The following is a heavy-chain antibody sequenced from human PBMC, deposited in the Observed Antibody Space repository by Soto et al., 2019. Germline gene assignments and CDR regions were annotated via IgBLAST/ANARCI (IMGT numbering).Heavy chain of an antibody. CDR2: ISGSGGST. CDR1: GFTFSSYA. Sequence: GGSLRLSCAASGFTFSSYAMSWVRQAPGKGLEWVSAISGSGGSTYYADCVKGRFTISRDNSKHTLYLQMNSLRAEDTAVYYCAKDQWSPQWPEEFGYWGQGTLGTVSS. D-gene: IGHD6-19*01. V-gene: IGHV3-23*01. J-gene: IGHJ4*02. CDR3: AKDQWSPQWPEEFGY.